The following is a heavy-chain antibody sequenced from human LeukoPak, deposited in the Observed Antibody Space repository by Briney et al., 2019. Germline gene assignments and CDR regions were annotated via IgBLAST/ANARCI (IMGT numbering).Heavy chain of an antibody. J-gene: IGHJ4*02. V-gene: IGHV3-66*01. D-gene: IGHD2-15*01. Sequence: GGSLRLSCAASGFAVSNNYMSWVRQAPGKGLEWVSVLYSDGTTYYVDSVKGRFTISSDNSKNTLYLQMNNLRAEDTAVYYCARDPPRGSCIDYWGQGTLVTVSS. CDR1: GFAVSNNY. CDR3: ARDPPRGSCIDY. CDR2: LYSDGTT.